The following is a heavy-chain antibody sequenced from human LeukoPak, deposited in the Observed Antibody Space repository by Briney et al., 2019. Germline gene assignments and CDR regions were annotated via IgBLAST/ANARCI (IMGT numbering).Heavy chain of an antibody. V-gene: IGHV4-34*01. D-gene: IGHD3-9*01. Sequence: SETLSLTCAVYGGSFSGYYWSWIRQPPGKGLEWIGEINHSGSTNYNPSLKSRVTISVDTSKNQFSLKLSSVTAADTAVYYCASQYYDILTTYWYFDLWGRGTLVTVSS. CDR1: GGSFSGYY. CDR3: ASQYYDILTTYWYFDL. CDR2: INHSGST. J-gene: IGHJ2*01.